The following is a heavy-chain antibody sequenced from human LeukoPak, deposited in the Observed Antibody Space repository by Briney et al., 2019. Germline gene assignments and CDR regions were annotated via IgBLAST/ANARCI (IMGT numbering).Heavy chain of an antibody. CDR3: AKGIYGGYALDH. Sequence: PGGSLRLSCAASGFTFRNYAMTWVRQAPGKGLEWVSGISASGVSTHYADSVKGRFTITRDNSKNTLYLQMSSLRAEDAATYYCAKGIYGGYALDHWGQGTLVTVSS. CDR2: ISASGVST. V-gene: IGHV3-23*01. J-gene: IGHJ4*02. D-gene: IGHD4-17*01. CDR1: GFTFRNYA.